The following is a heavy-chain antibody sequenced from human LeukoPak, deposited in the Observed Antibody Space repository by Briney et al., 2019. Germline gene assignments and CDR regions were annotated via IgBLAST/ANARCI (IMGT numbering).Heavy chain of an antibody. V-gene: IGHV3-48*01. J-gene: IGHJ6*03. CDR2: ISSSSSTI. CDR3: AGASLYNWNDQLYYYYYYMDV. CDR1: GFTFSSYA. D-gene: IGHD1-1*01. Sequence: GGSLRLSCAASGFTFSSYAMSWVRQAPGKGLEWVSYISSSSSTIYYADSVKGRFTISRDNAKNSLYLQVNSLRAEDTAVYYCAGASLYNWNDQLYYYYYYMDVWGKGTTVTVSS.